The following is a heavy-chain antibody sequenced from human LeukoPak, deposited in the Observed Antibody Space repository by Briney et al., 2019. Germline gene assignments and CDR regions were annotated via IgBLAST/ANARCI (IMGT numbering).Heavy chain of an antibody. CDR2: INYSGAT. CDR1: DGSLGFSF. Sequence: SETLSLTCAVYDGSLGFSFCSWIRQSPGKGLEWLGHINYSGATHYNPSLNGRAALSIDTSRNQFFLKLTSVIAADTAVYFCARESGEPAWGQATLVTVSS. D-gene: IGHD2-2*01. V-gene: IGHV4-34*01. J-gene: IGHJ4*02. CDR3: ARESGEPA.